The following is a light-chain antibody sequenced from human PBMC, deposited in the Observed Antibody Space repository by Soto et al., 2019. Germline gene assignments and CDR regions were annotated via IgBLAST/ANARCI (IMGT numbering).Light chain of an antibody. CDR2: EVS. CDR3: SSYTSSIDRVL. CDR1: SSDVGGYNY. J-gene: IGLJ2*01. Sequence: QSALTQPASVSGSPGQSITISCTGTSSDVGGYNYVSWYQQHPGKAPKLMIYEVSNRPSGVSNRFSGSKSGNTASLTISGLQAEDEADYYCSSYTSSIDRVLFGGGTKVTVL. V-gene: IGLV2-14*01.